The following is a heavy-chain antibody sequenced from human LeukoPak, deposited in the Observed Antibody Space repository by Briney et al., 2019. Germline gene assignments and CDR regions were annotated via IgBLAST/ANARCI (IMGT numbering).Heavy chain of an antibody. D-gene: IGHD6-6*01. V-gene: IGHV4-34*01. CDR1: GGSFSGYY. CDR2: INHSGGT. CDR3: ARVPNIASRPCDY. J-gene: IGHJ4*02. Sequence: SETLSLTCAVYGGSFSGYYWTWIRQPPGKGLEWIGEINHSGGTNYNPSLRSRVTISVDTSKNQFSLELSSVTAADTAVYYCARVPNIASRPCDYWGQGTLVTVSS.